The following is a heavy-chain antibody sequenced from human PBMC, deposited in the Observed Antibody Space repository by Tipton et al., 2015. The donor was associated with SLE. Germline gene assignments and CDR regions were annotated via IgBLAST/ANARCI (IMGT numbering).Heavy chain of an antibody. CDR1: GGSISSYY. V-gene: IGHV4-39*07. J-gene: IGHJ3*02. CDR2: IYYSGST. CDR3: ARDLELRAFDI. Sequence: TLSLTCTVSGGSISSYYWGWIRQPPGKGLEWIGSIYYSGSTYYNPSLKSRVTISVDTSKNQFSLKLSSVTAADTAVYYCARDLELRAFDIWGQGTMVTVSS. D-gene: IGHD1-7*01.